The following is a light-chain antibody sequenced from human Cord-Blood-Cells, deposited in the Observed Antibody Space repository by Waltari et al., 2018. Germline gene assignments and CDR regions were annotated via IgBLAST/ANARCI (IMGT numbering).Light chain of an antibody. CDR2: QDS. CDR3: QAWDSSTDVL. J-gene: IGLJ2*01. Sequence: SYELTQPPSVSVSPGQTASITCSGDKLGDKYACWYQQKPGQSTVLVIYQDSKRPSGIPGRFSGSNSGNTATLTISGTQAMDEADYYCQAWDSSTDVLFGGGTKLTVL. V-gene: IGLV3-1*01. CDR1: KLGDKY.